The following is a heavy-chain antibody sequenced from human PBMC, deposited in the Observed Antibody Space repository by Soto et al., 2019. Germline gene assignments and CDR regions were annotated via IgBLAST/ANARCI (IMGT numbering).Heavy chain of an antibody. CDR2: TYYRSKWYN. CDR1: GDSVSTNSAT. CDR3: ARETAVAGRVDY. Sequence: SQTLSLTCDISGDSVSTNSATWNWIRQSPSRGLEWLGRTYYRSKWYNDYAVSVKSRITINPDTSKNQFSLQLNSVTPEDTAVYYCARETAVAGRVDYWGQGTLVTVSS. J-gene: IGHJ4*02. D-gene: IGHD6-19*01. V-gene: IGHV6-1*01.